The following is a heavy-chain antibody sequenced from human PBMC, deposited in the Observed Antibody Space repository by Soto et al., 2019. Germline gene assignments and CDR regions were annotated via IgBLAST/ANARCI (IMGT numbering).Heavy chain of an antibody. Sequence: QLQLQESGPGLVKPSETLSLTCTVSGGSISSSSYYWGWIRQPPGKGLEWIGSIYYSGSTYYNPSLKSRVTIPVDTSKNQFSLKLSSVTAADTAVYYCARRFMVRGVMFDYWGQGTLVTVSS. J-gene: IGHJ4*02. V-gene: IGHV4-39*01. CDR2: IYYSGST. CDR3: ARRFMVRGVMFDY. CDR1: GGSISSSSYY. D-gene: IGHD3-10*01.